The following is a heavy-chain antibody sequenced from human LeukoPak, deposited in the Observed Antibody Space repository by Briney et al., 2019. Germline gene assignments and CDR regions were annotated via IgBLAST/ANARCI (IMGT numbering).Heavy chain of an antibody. V-gene: IGHV3-53*01. CDR3: ARVCSSGWNRLDY. CDR1: GFTVSTNY. D-gene: IGHD6-19*01. CDR2: IYAAGST. Sequence: GGSLRLSCAASGFTVSTNYMTWVRQAPGKGLEWVSVIYAAGSTYYADSVKGRFTLSRDNSKNTLYLQMNSLRAEDTAVYYCARVCSSGWNRLDYWGQGTLVTVSS. J-gene: IGHJ4*02.